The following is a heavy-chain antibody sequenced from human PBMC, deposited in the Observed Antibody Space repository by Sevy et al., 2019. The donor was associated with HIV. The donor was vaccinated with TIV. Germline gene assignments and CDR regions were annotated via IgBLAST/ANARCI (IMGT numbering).Heavy chain of an antibody. Sequence: SETLSLTCTVSGGSVSSGSYYWSWIRQPPGKGLEWIGYIYYSGSTNYNPSLKSRVTISVDTSKNQFSLKLSSVTAADTAVYYCATKYYYDSSGYYGFDYWGQGTLVTVSS. CDR3: ATKYYYDSSGYYGFDY. CDR2: IYYSGST. CDR1: GGSVSSGSYY. V-gene: IGHV4-61*01. J-gene: IGHJ4*02. D-gene: IGHD3-22*01.